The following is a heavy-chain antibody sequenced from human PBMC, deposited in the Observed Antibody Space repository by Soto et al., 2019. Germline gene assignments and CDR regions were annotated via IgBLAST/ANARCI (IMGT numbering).Heavy chain of an antibody. J-gene: IGHJ6*02. CDR3: AGGLVDTAMVPQPYYYYYGMDV. CDR1: GGSISSYY. V-gene: IGHV4-59*01. CDR2: IYYSGST. Sequence: SETLSLTCTVSGGSISSYYWSWIRQPPGKGLEWIGYIYYSGSTNYNPSLKSRVTISVDTSKNQFSLKLSSVTAADTAMYYCAGGLVDTAMVPQPYYYYYGMDVWGQGTTVTVSS. D-gene: IGHD5-18*01.